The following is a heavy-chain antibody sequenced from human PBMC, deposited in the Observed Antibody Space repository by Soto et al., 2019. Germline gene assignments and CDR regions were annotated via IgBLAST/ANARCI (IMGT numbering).Heavy chain of an antibody. CDR3: ARDLPREGPANWFDP. Sequence: GGSLRLSCAASGFTFSSYSMNWVRQAPGKGLEWVSSISSSSSYIYYADSVKGRFTISRDNAKNSLYLQMNSLRAEDTAVYYCARDLPREGPANWFDPWGQGTLVTVSS. CDR2: ISSSSSYI. V-gene: IGHV3-21*01. J-gene: IGHJ5*02. CDR1: GFTFSSYS.